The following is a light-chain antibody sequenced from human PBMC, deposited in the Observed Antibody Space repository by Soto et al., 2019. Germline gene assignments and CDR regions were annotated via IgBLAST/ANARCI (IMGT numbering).Light chain of an antibody. CDR1: QSVSSSY. V-gene: IGKV3-20*01. Sequence: ENVLTQSPGTLSLSPGERATLSCRASQSVSSSYLAWYQQNPGQAPRLLIYGASSRATGIPDRFSGSGSGTDFTLTISRLEPEDFAVYYCQQYGSSFTFGPGTKVDIK. CDR2: GAS. J-gene: IGKJ3*01. CDR3: QQYGSSFT.